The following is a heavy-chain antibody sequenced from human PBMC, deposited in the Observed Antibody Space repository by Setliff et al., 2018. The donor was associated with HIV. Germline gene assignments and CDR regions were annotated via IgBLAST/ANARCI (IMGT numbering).Heavy chain of an antibody. CDR1: GFAFSASA. CDR3: AKARTTVTSALDS. V-gene: IGHV3-23*01. D-gene: IGHD4-17*01. CDR2: ISGSGGVT. Sequence: PGGSLRLSCAASGFAFSASAMSWVRQAPGKGLEWVTDISGSGGVTYYADSVRGRFTVSRDNSGRTLYLQINSLRAEDTAIYYCAKARTTVTSALDSWGQGTLVTVPQ. J-gene: IGHJ4*02.